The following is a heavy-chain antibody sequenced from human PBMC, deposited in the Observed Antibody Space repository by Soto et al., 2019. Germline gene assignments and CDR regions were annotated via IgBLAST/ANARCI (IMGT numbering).Heavy chain of an antibody. CDR1: GFTFSSYW. J-gene: IGHJ3*02. V-gene: IGHV3-74*01. CDR2: INSDGSST. Sequence: EVQLVESGGGLVQPGGSLRLSCAASGFTFSSYWMHWVRQAPGKGLVWVSRINSDGSSTSYADSVKGRFTISRDNAKNTLYLQMNSLRAEDTAVYYCARAVDSSWYGDAFDIWGQGTMVTVSS. D-gene: IGHD6-13*01. CDR3: ARAVDSSWYGDAFDI.